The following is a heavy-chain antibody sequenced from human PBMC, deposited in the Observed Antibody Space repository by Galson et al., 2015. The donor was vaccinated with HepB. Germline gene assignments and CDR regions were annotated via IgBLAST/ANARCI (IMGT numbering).Heavy chain of an antibody. V-gene: IGHV5-51*01. Sequence: QSGAEVKEPGESLKISCKGFGYTFTSYWIAWVRQMPGKGLEWMGIIYLGDSDTRYSPSFRGQVIISADKSINTAYLQWTSLKASDTAIYYCARHPTHFDIRTGYLPPSGLDPWGQGTPVTVSS. J-gene: IGHJ5*02. D-gene: IGHD3-9*01. CDR3: ARHPTHFDIRTGYLPPSGLDP. CDR2: IYLGDSDT. CDR1: GYTFTSYW.